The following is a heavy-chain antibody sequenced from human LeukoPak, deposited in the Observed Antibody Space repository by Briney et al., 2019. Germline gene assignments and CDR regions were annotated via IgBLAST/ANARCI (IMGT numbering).Heavy chain of an antibody. CDR2: IIPIFGTA. CDR1: GGTFSSYA. D-gene: IGHD5-18*01. J-gene: IGHJ4*02. Sequence: SVKVSCKASGGTFSSYAISWVRQAPGQGLEWMGGIIPIFGTANYAQKLQGRVTITADESTSTAYMELSSLRSEDTAVYYCARGEDTAMVAAFDYWGQGTLVTVSS. V-gene: IGHV1-69*01. CDR3: ARGEDTAMVAAFDY.